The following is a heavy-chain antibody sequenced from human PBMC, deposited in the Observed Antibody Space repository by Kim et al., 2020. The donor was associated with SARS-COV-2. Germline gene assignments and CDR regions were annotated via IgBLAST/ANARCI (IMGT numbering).Heavy chain of an antibody. CDR2: INHSGST. D-gene: IGHD3-22*01. Sequence: SETLSLTCAVYGGSFSGYYWSWIRQPPGKGLEWIGEINHSGSTNYNPSLKSRVTISVDTSKNQFSLKLSSVTAADTAVYYCARVYYYYDSSGYRKTKYFQHWGQGTLVTVSS. CDR1: GGSFSGYY. CDR3: ARVYYYYDSSGYRKTKYFQH. J-gene: IGHJ1*01. V-gene: IGHV4-34*01.